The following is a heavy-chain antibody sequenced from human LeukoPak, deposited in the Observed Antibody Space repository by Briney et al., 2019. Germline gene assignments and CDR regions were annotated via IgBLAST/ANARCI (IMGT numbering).Heavy chain of an antibody. V-gene: IGHV3-30*02. CDR1: EFTFSSYG. CDR2: ILSDGSKE. J-gene: IGHJ1*01. CDR3: AKDARLNYDYVWAYFQH. D-gene: IGHD3-16*01. Sequence: GGSLRLSCAASEFTFSSYGMHWVRQAPGKGLEWVAVILSDGSKEFYTDSVKGRFTISRDNSKNTLYLQMNSLRAEDTAVYYCAKDARLNYDYVWAYFQHWGQGTLVTVSS.